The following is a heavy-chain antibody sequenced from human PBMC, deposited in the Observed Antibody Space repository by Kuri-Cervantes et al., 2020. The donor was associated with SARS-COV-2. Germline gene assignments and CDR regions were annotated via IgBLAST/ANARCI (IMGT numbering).Heavy chain of an antibody. V-gene: IGHV1-18*04. J-gene: IGHJ3*02. CDR3: AREMGGDSSGWSNAFDI. D-gene: IGHD6-19*01. Sequence: ASVKVSCKASGYTFTSYGISWVRQAPGQGLEWMGWISAYNGNTTYAQKFQGRVTMTRDTSISTAYMELSRLRSDDTAVYYCAREMGGDSSGWSNAFDIWGQGTMVTVSS. CDR1: GYTFTSYG. CDR2: ISAYNGNT.